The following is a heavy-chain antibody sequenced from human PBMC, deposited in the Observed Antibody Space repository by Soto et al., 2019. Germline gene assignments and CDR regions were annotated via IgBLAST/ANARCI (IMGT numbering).Heavy chain of an antibody. D-gene: IGHD3-10*01. CDR2: ISGSGGST. J-gene: IGHJ6*02. V-gene: IGHV3-23*01. CDR1: GFTFSNYA. CDR3: ATEHSGPYYYYGMDV. Sequence: PGGSLRLSCAASGFTFSNYAMSWVRQAPGKGLEWVSAISGSGGSTYYADSVKGRFTISRDNSKNTLYLQMNSLRAEDTAVYYCATEHSGPYYYYGMDVWGQGTTVTVSS.